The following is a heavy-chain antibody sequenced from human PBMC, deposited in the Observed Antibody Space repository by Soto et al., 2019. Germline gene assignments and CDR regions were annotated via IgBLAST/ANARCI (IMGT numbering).Heavy chain of an antibody. Sequence: SETLSLTCTVSGGSISSSSYYWGWIRQPPGKGLEWIGRIYYSGSTYYNPTLKSRVTISVDTSKNQFSLKLSSVTAADSAVYYCARHNRHDSYGLGYYGMDVWGQGTTVTVSS. V-gene: IGHV4-39*01. D-gene: IGHD5-18*01. CDR2: IYYSGST. CDR1: GGSISSSSYY. J-gene: IGHJ6*02. CDR3: ARHNRHDSYGLGYYGMDV.